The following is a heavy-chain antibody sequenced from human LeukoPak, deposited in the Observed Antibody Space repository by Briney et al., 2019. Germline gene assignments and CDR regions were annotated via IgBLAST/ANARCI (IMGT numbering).Heavy chain of an antibody. D-gene: IGHD2-8*01. CDR1: GGTFSCYA. CDR2: FIPIFGTA. CDR3: ARSPPGLIYMDV. J-gene: IGHJ6*03. Sequence: GASVKVSCKASGGTFSCYAISWVRQAPGQGFEWMGGFIPIFGTANYAQNFQGRVMITADESTSTAYMELSSLRSEDTAVYYCARSPPGLIYMDVWGKGTTVSVSS. V-gene: IGHV1-69*01.